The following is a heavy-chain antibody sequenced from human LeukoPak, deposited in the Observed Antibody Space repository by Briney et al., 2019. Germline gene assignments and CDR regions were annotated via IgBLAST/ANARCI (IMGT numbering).Heavy chain of an antibody. V-gene: IGHV3-33*01. CDR1: GFTFSSCG. Sequence: GGSLRLSCAASGFTFSSCGVHWVRQAPGKGLEWVAVIWYDGSNKYYADSVKGRFTISRDNAKDSLYLQMNSLRAEDTAVYYCARVSLGLADYWGQGTLVTVSS. J-gene: IGHJ4*02. CDR2: IWYDGSNK. CDR3: ARVSLGLADY.